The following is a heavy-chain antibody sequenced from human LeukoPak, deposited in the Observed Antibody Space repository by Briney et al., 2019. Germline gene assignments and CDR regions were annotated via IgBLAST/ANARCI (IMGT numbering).Heavy chain of an antibody. V-gene: IGHV4-30-2*01. CDR3: VRVEMVRGLVAFDS. J-gene: IGHJ4*02. CDR2: IYQSGNT. D-gene: IGHD3-10*01. CDR1: GGSIISGDYS. Sequence: SETLSLTCAVSGGSIISGDYSWTWIRLPPGKGLEWLGYIYQSGNTYFNPSLKSRVTISLDRSKNQFSLKLTSVTAADTAIYYCVRVEMVRGLVAFDSWGRGILVTVSS.